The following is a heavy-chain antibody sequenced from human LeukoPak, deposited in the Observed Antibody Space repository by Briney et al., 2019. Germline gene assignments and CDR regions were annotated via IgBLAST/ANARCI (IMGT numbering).Heavy chain of an antibody. V-gene: IGHV3-30-3*01. CDR2: ISYDGSNK. J-gene: IGHJ4*02. CDR3: ARDGGSPGFDY. Sequence: GGSLRLSCAASGFTFSSYAKHWVRQAPGKGLEWVAVISYDGSNKYYADSVKGRFTISRDNSKNTLYLQMNSLRAEDTAVYYCARDGGSPGFDYWGQGTLVTVSS. D-gene: IGHD1-26*01. CDR1: GFTFSSYA.